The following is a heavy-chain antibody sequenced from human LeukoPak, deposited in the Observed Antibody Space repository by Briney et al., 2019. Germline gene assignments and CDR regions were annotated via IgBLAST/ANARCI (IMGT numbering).Heavy chain of an antibody. J-gene: IGHJ5*02. CDR1: GGSISSYY. CDR2: IYYSGST. V-gene: IGHV4-59*01. Sequence: SETLSLTCTVSGGSISSYYWSWIRQPPGKGLEWIGYIYYSGSTNYNPSLKSRVTISVDTSKNQFPLKLSSVTAADTAVYYCARAPSSWMFDPWGQGTLVTVSS. CDR3: ARAPSSWMFDP. D-gene: IGHD6-13*01.